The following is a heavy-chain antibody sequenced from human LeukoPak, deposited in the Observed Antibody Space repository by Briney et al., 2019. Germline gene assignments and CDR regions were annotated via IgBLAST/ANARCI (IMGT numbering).Heavy chain of an antibody. CDR1: GFTFSSYS. V-gene: IGHV3-48*01. CDR3: AKGPVYDY. D-gene: IGHD5/OR15-5a*01. CDR2: ISSSSSTI. Sequence: GGSLRLSCAASGFTFSSYSMNWVRQAPGKGLEWVSYISSSSSTIYYADSVKGRFTISRDNAKNSLYLQMSSLRAEDTAVYYCAKGPVYDYWGQGTLVTVSS. J-gene: IGHJ4*02.